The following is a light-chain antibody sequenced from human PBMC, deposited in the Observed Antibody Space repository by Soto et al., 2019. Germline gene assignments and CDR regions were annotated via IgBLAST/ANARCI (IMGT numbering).Light chain of an antibody. J-gene: IGLJ2*01. V-gene: IGLV6-57*04. CDR2: END. CDR1: SGGIASDY. Sequence: FMLTQPHSLSESPGKTVTISCTRSSGGIASDYVQWYQQRPGTAPTSIIYENDQRPSGVPDRFSGSIDSSSNSASLTISGLKTEDEADYYCQSYDDNNVVFGGGTKLTVL. CDR3: QSYDDNNVV.